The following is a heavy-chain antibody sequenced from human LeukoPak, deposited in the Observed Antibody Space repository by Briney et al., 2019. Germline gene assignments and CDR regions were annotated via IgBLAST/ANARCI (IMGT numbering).Heavy chain of an antibody. Sequence: PSETLSLTCTVSGYSITSGYNWGWIRQSPGKGLEWIGSVYHSGSGSAFYSPSLKSRITMSIDTSKNQFALKVSSVTAADTAVFYCVRVHCSTTSCAGIDSWGQGTLVTVSS. D-gene: IGHD2-2*01. J-gene: IGHJ4*02. CDR1: GYSITSGYN. V-gene: IGHV4-38-2*02. CDR2: VYHSGSGSA. CDR3: VRVHCSTTSCAGIDS.